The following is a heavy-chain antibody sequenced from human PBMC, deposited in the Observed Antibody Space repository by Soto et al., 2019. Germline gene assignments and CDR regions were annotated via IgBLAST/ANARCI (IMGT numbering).Heavy chain of an antibody. Sequence: ETLSLTCSLSGGTIHNYHWLCIRQLPGKGQAWVGYMFYSGNTKYNPSLKSRVTMSVDTSNNQFSLKLSSVTAADTAVYYCARGGSGSSKRIVGIISPGMYDFDIWGQGTMV. V-gene: IGHV4-59*01. CDR2: MFYSGNT. D-gene: IGHD1-1*01. CDR1: GGTIHNYH. CDR3: ARGGSGSSKRIVGIISPGMYDFDI. J-gene: IGHJ3*02.